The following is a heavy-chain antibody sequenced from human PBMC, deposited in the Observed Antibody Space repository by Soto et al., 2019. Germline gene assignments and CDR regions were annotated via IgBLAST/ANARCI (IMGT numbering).Heavy chain of an antibody. CDR1: GFSLSTSGVG. CDR3: AHTTTSTGWFSH. V-gene: IGHV2-5*02. D-gene: IGHD6-19*01. CDR2: IYWDDDK. J-gene: IGHJ4*02. Sequence: QITLKESGPTLVKPTQTLTLTCTFSGFSLSTSGVGVGWIRQPPGKALEWLALIYWDDDKRYSPSLKSRLAITKDTSKNHVVLTMTSMDPVDTATYYCAHTTTSTGWFSHWGQGTLVTASS.